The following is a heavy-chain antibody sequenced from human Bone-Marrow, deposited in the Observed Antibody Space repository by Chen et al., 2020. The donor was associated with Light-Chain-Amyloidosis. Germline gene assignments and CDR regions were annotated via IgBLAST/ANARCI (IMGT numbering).Heavy chain of an antibody. CDR2: LYHSGGI. CDR1: GASISSYY. CDR3: ARLRGYNSAWVDY. V-gene: IGHV4-59*01. J-gene: IGHJ4*02. D-gene: IGHD6-19*01. Sequence: QVQLQESGPGLVKPSETLSLTCTVSGASISSYYWSWIRQSPVKGLEWIGYLYHSGGINYNPSFTSRVTLSIDTSKNQFSLKLSSVTAADTAIYYCARLRGYNSAWVDYWGQGTLVTVSS.